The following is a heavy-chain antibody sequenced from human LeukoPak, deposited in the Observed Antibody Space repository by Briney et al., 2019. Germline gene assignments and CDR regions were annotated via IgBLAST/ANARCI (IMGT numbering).Heavy chain of an antibody. J-gene: IGHJ6*03. CDR3: ARGALSGVVPAACGSRSYYYYYYMDV. CDR1: GCSISSYY. V-gene: IGHV4-4*07. D-gene: IGHD2-2*01. CDR2: IYPSGST. Sequence: PSETLSLTCTVSGCSISSYYWSWIRQPAGKGLDWTGRIYPSGSTNYNPSLKSRVTMSVDTSKNSFSLKLSSVTTADTAVYYCARGALSGVVPAACGSRSYYYYYYMDVWGKRATVAVSS.